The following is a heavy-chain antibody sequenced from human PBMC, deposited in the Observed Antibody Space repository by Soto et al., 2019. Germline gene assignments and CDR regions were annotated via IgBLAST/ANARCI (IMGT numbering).Heavy chain of an antibody. Sequence: SVKVSCKASGGTSRNYILSWVRQAPGQGLEWMGGITPLFGRTNYAQKFQGRVTITADETTNTVYMEVSSLRSEDTAVYYCARADIEMAGDGMGVCGQGTTVTVAS. CDR1: GGTSRNYI. D-gene: IGHD6-19*01. V-gene: IGHV1-69*13. J-gene: IGHJ6*02. CDR3: ARADIEMAGDGMGV. CDR2: ITPLFGRT.